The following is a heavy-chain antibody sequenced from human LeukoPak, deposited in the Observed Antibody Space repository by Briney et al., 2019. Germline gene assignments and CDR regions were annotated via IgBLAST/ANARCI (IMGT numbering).Heavy chain of an antibody. D-gene: IGHD3-10*01. CDR3: ARDFVVRGGLDYFDY. V-gene: IGHV3-53*01. J-gene: IGHJ4*02. CDR1: GFTVSSNY. Sequence: GGSLRLSCAASGFTVSSNYMSWVRQAPGKGLEWVSVIYSGGSTYYADSVKGRFTISRDNSKNTLYLQMNSLRAEDTAVYYCARDFVVRGGLDYFDYWGQGTLVTVSS. CDR2: IYSGGST.